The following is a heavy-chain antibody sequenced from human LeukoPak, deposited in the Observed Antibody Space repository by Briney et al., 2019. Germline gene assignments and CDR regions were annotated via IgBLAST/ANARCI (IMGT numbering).Heavy chain of an antibody. J-gene: IGHJ5*02. CDR1: GGTFISYA. D-gene: IGHD5-24*01. V-gene: IGHV1-69*13. CDR2: IIPIFGTA. CDR3: ARDQRDGYIQA. Sequence: SVKVSCKASGGTFISYAISCVRQAPGQGLEWMGGIIPIFGTANYAQKFQGRVTITADESTSTAYMELSSLRSEDTAVYYCARDQRDGYIQAWGQGTLVTVSS.